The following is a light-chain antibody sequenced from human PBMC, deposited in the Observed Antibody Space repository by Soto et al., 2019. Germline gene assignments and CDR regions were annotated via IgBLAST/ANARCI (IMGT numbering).Light chain of an antibody. CDR3: CSYAGSSTYV. CDR1: SSDVGTYNL. V-gene: IGLV2-23*01. J-gene: IGLJ1*01. CDR2: EGS. Sequence: QAVVTQPASVSGSPGQSITISCTGTSSDVGTYNLVSWYQHHPGKAPKLMIYEGSKRPSGVSNRFSGSKSGNTASLTISGLQAEDEADYYCCSYAGSSTYVFGTGTKVTVL.